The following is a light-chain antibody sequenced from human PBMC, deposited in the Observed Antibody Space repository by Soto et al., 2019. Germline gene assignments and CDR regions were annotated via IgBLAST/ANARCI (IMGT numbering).Light chain of an antibody. Sequence: QSALTQPASVSGSPGQSITISCTGTSSDVGGYNYVSWYQQHPGKAPKLMIYDVSNRPSGVSNRVSGSKSGNTASLTISGHQAEDEADYYCSSYTSSSTPIVVFGGGTKLTVL. CDR3: SSYTSSSTPIVV. V-gene: IGLV2-14*01. CDR1: SSDVGGYNY. J-gene: IGLJ2*01. CDR2: DVS.